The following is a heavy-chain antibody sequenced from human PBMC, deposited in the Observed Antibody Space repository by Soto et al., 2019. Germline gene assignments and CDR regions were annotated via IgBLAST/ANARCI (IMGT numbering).Heavy chain of an antibody. CDR3: ARELEYTIFGAGWFDP. CDR1: GGSISSSNW. V-gene: IGHV4-4*02. D-gene: IGHD3-3*01. CDR2: IHHSGST. Sequence: QVQLQESGPGLVKPSGTLSLTCAVSGGSISSSNWWSWVRQPPGKGLEWIGEIHHSGSTNYNPSLKSRVTLSVDKYKNQFSLKLSSVTAADTAVHYCARELEYTIFGAGWFDPWGQGTLVTVSS. J-gene: IGHJ5*02.